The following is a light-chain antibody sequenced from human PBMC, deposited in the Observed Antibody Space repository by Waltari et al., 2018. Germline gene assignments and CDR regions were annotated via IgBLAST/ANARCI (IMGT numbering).Light chain of an antibody. CDR3: QQSYSTPSTWT. J-gene: IGKJ1*01. V-gene: IGKV1-39*01. CDR2: AAS. Sequence: DIQMTQSPSSLSASVGDRVTITCRASQSISSYLNWYQQKPGKAPKLLIYAASSLQSGVPSRFSGSGSGTDVTLTISSLQPEDFATYYCQQSYSTPSTWTFGQGTKVEIK. CDR1: QSISSY.